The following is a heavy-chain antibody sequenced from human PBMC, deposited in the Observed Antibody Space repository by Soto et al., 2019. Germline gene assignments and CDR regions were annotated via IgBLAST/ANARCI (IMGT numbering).Heavy chain of an antibody. V-gene: IGHV1-69*06. D-gene: IGHD6-19*01. CDR2: IIPIFGTA. CDR3: AREKLLGIAVAATFDY. J-gene: IGHJ4*02. CDR1: GGTFSSYA. Sequence: SVKVSCKASGGTFSSYAISWVRQAPGQGLEWMGGIIPIFGTANYAQKFQSRVTITADKSTSTAYMELSSLRSEDTAVYYCAREKLLGIAVAATFDYWGQGTLVTVSS.